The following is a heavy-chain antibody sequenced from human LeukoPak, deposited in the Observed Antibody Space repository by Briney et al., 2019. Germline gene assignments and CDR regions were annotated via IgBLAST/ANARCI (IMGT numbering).Heavy chain of an antibody. CDR2: ISSSSSYI. Sequence: GGSLRLSCAASGFTFSSYSMNWVRQARGKGLEWVSSISSSSSYIYYADSVKGRFTISRDNAKNSLYLQMNSLRAEDTAVYYCARDWPTIAAAGTIPEYFQHWGQGTLVTVSS. V-gene: IGHV3-21*01. CDR3: ARDWPTIAAAGTIPEYFQH. J-gene: IGHJ1*01. CDR1: GFTFSSYS. D-gene: IGHD6-13*01.